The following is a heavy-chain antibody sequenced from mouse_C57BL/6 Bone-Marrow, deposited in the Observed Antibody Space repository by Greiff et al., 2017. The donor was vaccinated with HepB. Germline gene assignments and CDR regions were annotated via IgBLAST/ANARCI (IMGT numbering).Heavy chain of an antibody. CDR3: ARWGYYGSNY. V-gene: IGHV1-69*01. D-gene: IGHD1-1*01. CDR2: IDPSDSYT. CDR1: GYTFTSYW. Sequence: QVQLQQPGAELVMPGASVKLSCKASGYTFTSYWMHWVKQRPGQGLEWIGEIDPSDSYTNYNQKFKGKSTVTVDKSSSTAYMQLSSLTSEDSAVYYCARWGYYGSNYWGQGTTLTVSS. J-gene: IGHJ2*01.